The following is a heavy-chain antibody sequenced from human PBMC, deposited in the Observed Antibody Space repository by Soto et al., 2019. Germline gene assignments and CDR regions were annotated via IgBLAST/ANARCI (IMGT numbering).Heavy chain of an antibody. V-gene: IGHV3-48*01. J-gene: IGHJ3*02. CDR3: ASTPLLADAFDI. CDR1: GFTFSSYS. Sequence: GGSLRLSCAASGFTFSSYSMNWVRQAPGKGLEWVSSVSSSSSTIYYADSVKGRFTISRDNAKNSLYLQMNSLRAEDTAVYYCASTPLLADAFDIWGQGTMVTVSS. CDR2: VSSSSSTI. D-gene: IGHD2-8*02.